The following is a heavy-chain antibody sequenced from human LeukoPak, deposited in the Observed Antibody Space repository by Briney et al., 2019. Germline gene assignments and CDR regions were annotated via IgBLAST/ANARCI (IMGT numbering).Heavy chain of an antibody. CDR2: IKQDGSQR. Sequence: GGSLRVSCAASGFTFNNFWMTWVRQAPGKGLEWVANIKQDGSQRYYVDSAKGRFTITRDNALNSLYLQMDGLRAEDTAVYYCARSCRDSEYSPFDYCGQGTLVTVSS. V-gene: IGHV3-7*01. D-gene: IGHD2/OR15-2a*01. CDR1: GFTFNNFW. CDR3: ARSCRDSEYSPFDY. J-gene: IGHJ4*02.